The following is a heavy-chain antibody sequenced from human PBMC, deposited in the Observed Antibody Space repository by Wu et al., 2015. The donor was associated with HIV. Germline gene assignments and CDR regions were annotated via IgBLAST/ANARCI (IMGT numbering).Heavy chain of an antibody. CDR1: GDGFTSYA. J-gene: IGHJ4*02. CDR2: INPLFGTT. V-gene: IGHV1-69*05. CDR3: ATPRSPGFSSAWPTYFDY. Sequence: QVHLVQLGAEVKKPGSSVKVTCKASGDGFTSYAVSWVRQAPGQGLEWMGGINPLFGTTDYSQIFQGRITITTDESTSTAYLRLTTLRSEDTAVYYCATPRSPGFSSAWPTYFDYWGQGTLVTVSS. D-gene: IGHD6-19*01.